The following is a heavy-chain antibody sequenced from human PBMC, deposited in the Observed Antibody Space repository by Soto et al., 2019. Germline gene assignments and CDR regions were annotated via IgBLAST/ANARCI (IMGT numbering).Heavy chain of an antibody. CDR1: GFTFRNFA. J-gene: IGHJ5*01. V-gene: IGHV3-23*01. D-gene: IGHD1-26*01. CDR2: ILGSGDST. CDR3: AKDNPVGATPGWFDS. Sequence: EVQLLESGGGFVQPGWSLRLSCESSGFTFRNFAMSWVRQAPGQGLEWVSSILGSGDSTYYADSVKGRFSISRDNSKNTVYLQMNSLRAEDTAIYYCAKDNPVGATPGWFDSWGQGTLVIVSS.